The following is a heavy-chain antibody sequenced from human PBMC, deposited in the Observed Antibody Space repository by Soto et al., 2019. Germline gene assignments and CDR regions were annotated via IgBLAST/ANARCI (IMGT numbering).Heavy chain of an antibody. CDR3: ARRGYCSSTSCQLLPFDY. J-gene: IGHJ4*02. D-gene: IGHD2-2*01. CDR2: ISSSSTYI. CDR1: GFTFSTYI. V-gene: IGHV3-21*01. Sequence: EVQLVESGGGLVKPGGSLRLSCAASGFTFSTYIMNWVRQAPGKGLEWVSSISSSSTYIYYADSVKGRFTISRDNAKNSLYLQMNSLRAEDTAVYYCARRGYCSSTSCQLLPFDYGGQGTVVTVSS.